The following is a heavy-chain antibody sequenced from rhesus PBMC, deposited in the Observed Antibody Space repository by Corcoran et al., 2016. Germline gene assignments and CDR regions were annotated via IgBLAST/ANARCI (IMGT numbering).Heavy chain of an antibody. Sequence: EVQLVETGGGLVQPGGSLKLSCAASGFTFSSYGMSWVRQAPGKGLEWVSAINSGGGSKYYPDSVKGRFTISRDNSKNTLSLQMNSLRAEDTAVYYCAKEGYGWEPPYWGQGVLVTVSS. J-gene: IGHJ4*01. D-gene: IGHD1-44*02. CDR1: GFTFSSYG. V-gene: IGHV3S5*01. CDR3: AKEGYGWEPPY. CDR2: INSGGGSK.